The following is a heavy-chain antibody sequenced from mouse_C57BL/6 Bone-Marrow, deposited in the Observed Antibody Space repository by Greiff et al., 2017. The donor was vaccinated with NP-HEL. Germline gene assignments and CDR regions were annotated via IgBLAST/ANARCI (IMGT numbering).Heavy chain of an antibody. D-gene: IGHD1-1*01. CDR2: ISGGGGNT. V-gene: IGHV5-9*01. CDR3: ARRRNYYGSSYDWFAY. CDR1: GFTFSSYT. Sequence: EVMLVESGGGLVKPGGSLKLSCAASGFTFSSYTMSWVRQTPEKRLEWVATISGGGGNTYYPDSVKGRFTISRDNAKNTLYLQMSSLRSEDTALYYCARRRNYYGSSYDWFAYWGQGTLVTVSA. J-gene: IGHJ3*01.